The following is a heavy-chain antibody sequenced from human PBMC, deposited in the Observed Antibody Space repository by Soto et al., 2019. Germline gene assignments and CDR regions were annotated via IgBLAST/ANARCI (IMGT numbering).Heavy chain of an antibody. Sequence: SETLSLTCSVSGDSISSGGHYWSWIRQHPGKGPEWIGYISYSGIAYYNPSLESRFTISLDTSKNQFSLKLSSVTAADTAVYYCASSNIAAAGFYYYGMDVWGRGTTVTVS. J-gene: IGHJ6*02. D-gene: IGHD6-13*01. CDR3: ASSNIAAAGFYYYGMDV. V-gene: IGHV4-31*03. CDR2: ISYSGIA. CDR1: GDSISSGGHY.